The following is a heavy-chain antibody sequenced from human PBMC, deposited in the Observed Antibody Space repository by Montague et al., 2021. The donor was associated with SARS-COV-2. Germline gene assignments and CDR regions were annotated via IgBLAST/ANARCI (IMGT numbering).Heavy chain of an antibody. CDR2: SNHDGST. J-gene: IGHJ6*02. Sequence: SETLSLTCTVYGSSFNDNFWTWIRQPPGQGLEWNGESNHDGSTNYNPTLTIRRTISAYTSKNQYYLNLTSVTAADAAVYYCARARGGRAVRIITYYYYHGMDVWGQGTTVTVSS. CDR1: GSSFNDNF. D-gene: IGHD3-22*01. CDR3: ARARGGRAVRIITYYYYHGMDV. V-gene: IGHV4-34*01.